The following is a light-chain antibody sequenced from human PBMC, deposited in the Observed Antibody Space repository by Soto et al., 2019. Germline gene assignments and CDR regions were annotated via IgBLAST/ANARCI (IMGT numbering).Light chain of an antibody. V-gene: IGKV3-15*01. CDR1: QSVRSN. J-gene: IGKJ4*01. CDR2: DAF. CDR3: QQYNNWPRLT. Sequence: EIVMTQSPATLSVSPGEGATLSCRASQSVRSNLAWYQQKPGQAPRLLIYDAFTRATDVPARFSGSGSGTEFTLTISNLQSEDFAVYYCQQYNNWPRLTFGGGTKVEI.